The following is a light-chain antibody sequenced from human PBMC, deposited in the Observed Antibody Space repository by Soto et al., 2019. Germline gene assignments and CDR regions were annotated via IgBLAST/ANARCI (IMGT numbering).Light chain of an antibody. J-gene: IGKJ1*01. V-gene: IGKV1-5*03. CDR3: QQYNSYSWT. CDR2: IAS. CDR1: QSISTW. Sequence: DIQMTQSPSSLSASVGDRVTITCRASQSISTWLAWYQQKPGKAPKLLIYIASSLESGVPSRFSGSGSGTEFTLTISSLQPDDFATYYCQQYNSYSWTFGQGTKVDIK.